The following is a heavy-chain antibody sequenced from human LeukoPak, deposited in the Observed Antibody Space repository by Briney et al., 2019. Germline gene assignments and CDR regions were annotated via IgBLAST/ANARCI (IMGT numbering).Heavy chain of an antibody. CDR2: IYYSGST. D-gene: IGHD6-13*01. V-gene: IGHV4-30-4*08. Sequence: SETLSLTCTVSGGSISSGDYYWSWIRQPPGKGLEWIGYIYYSGSTYYNPSLKSRVGISVDTSKNQFSLRLSSVTAADTAVYYCARELAALDYWGQGALVTVSS. CDR3: ARELAALDY. J-gene: IGHJ4*02. CDR1: GGSISSGDYY.